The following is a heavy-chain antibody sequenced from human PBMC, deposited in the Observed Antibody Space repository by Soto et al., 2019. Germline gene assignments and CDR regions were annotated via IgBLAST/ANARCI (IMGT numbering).Heavy chain of an antibody. CDR2: ISSSGSTI. CDR1: GFTFSDYY. V-gene: IGHV3-11*01. J-gene: IGHJ6*03. D-gene: IGHD3-3*01. CDR3: ARAYYDFWSGSLDYYYYYMDV. Sequence: GGSLRLSCAASGFTFSDYYMSWIRQAPGKGLEWVSYISSSGSTIYYADSVKGRFTISRDNAKNSLYLQMNSLRAEDTAVYYCARAYYDFWSGSLDYYYYYMDVWGKGTTVTVSS.